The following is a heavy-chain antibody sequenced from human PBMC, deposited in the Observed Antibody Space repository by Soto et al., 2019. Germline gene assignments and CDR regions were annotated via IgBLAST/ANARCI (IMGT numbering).Heavy chain of an antibody. CDR2: IGDSEGETT. D-gene: IGHD2-15*01. V-gene: IGHV3-23*01. CDR3: AKGYCGGGRCCDLDNWFDS. J-gene: IGHJ5*01. CDR1: GFTLSTYA. Sequence: EVQLWESGGGLVQPGGSLRLSCAASGFTLSTYAMTWVRQAPGKGPEWVSRIGDSEGETTHYADSVKGRFTISRDNAKNTLYLQMNSLRVEDTAIYYCAKGYCGGGRCCDLDNWFDSWGQGTRVTVSS.